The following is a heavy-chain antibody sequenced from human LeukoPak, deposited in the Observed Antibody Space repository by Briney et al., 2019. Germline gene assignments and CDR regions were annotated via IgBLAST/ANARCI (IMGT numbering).Heavy chain of an antibody. V-gene: IGHV4-59*01. D-gene: IGHD3-10*01. CDR1: GASISNYY. CDR2: IYYSGST. J-gene: IGHJ5*02. Sequence: SETLSLTCTVSGASISNYYWSWIRQPPGKGLEWIGYIYYSGSTNYNPSLKSRVTISLDTSKTQFSLKLSSVTAADTAVYYCARGHYLSGSYNWFDPWGQGTLVTVSS. CDR3: ARGHYLSGSYNWFDP.